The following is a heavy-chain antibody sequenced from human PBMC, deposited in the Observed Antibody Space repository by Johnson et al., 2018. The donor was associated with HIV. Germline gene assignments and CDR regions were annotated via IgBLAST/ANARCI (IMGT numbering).Heavy chain of an antibody. CDR3: ARSLIAAADAFDI. V-gene: IGHV3-74*02. D-gene: IGHD6-13*01. CDR1: GFTFSSYW. Sequence: EVQLVESGGGLVQPGGSLRLSCAASGFTFSSYWMHWVRQGPGKGLVWVSRINGDGSGITYADSVKGRFTISRDNSKNTLYLQMNSLRAEDTAVYYCARSLIAAADAFDIWGQGTMVTVSS. J-gene: IGHJ3*02. CDR2: INGDGSGI.